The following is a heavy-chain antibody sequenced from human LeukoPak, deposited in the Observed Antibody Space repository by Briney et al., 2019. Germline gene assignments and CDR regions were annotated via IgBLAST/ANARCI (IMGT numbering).Heavy chain of an antibody. J-gene: IGHJ4*02. CDR3: VKGPQKERYPVKQWLVRAGYFDY. V-gene: IGHV3-23*01. D-gene: IGHD6-19*01. Sequence: GGSLRLSCAASGFTFSSYAMSWVRQAPGKGLEWVSAISGSGGSTYYADSVKGRFTISRDNSKNTLYLQMNSLRAEDTAVYYCVKGPQKERYPVKQWLVRAGYFDYWGQGTLVTVSS. CDR2: ISGSGGST. CDR1: GFTFSSYA.